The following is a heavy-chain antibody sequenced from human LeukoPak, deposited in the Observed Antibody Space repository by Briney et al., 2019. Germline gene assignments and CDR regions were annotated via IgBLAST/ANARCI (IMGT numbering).Heavy chain of an antibody. J-gene: IGHJ4*02. CDR1: GYSFTSYW. CDR2: IYPGDSDT. V-gene: IGHV5-51*01. D-gene: IGHD4-17*01. CDR3: ARQATTVTTDPGQTLN. Sequence: GESLKISCKGSGYSFTSYWIGWVRQMPGKGLEWIGIIYPGDSDTRYSPSFQGQVTISADKSISTAYLQWSSLKASDTAMYYCARQATTVTTDPGQTLNWGQGTLVTVSS.